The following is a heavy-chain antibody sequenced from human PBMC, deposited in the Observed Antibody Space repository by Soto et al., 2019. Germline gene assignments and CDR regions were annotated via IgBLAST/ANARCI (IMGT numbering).Heavy chain of an antibody. Sequence: PXESLKLSDQCSGYSFTSYWIGLVLQMPGKGLEWMGIIYPGDSDTRYSPSFQGQVTISADKSISTAYLQWSSLKASDTAMYYCARLHRQTIWFDPWGQGTLVTVSS. CDR2: IYPGDSDT. J-gene: IGHJ5*02. CDR1: GYSFTSYW. D-gene: IGHD3-3*01. CDR3: ARLHRQTIWFDP. V-gene: IGHV5-51*01.